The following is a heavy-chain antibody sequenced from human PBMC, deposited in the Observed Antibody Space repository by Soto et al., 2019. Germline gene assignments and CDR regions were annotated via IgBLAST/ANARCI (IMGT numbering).Heavy chain of an antibody. CDR2: IWYDGSNK. Sequence: QVQLVESGGGVVQPGRSLRLSCAASGFTFSSYGMHWVRQAPGKGLEWVAVIWYDGSNKYYADSVKGRFTISRDNSKNTLYLQMNSLRAEDTAVYYCATVFRAHDAFDIGGQGTMVTVSS. J-gene: IGHJ3*02. D-gene: IGHD3-10*01. CDR3: ATVFRAHDAFDI. CDR1: GFTFSSYG. V-gene: IGHV3-33*01.